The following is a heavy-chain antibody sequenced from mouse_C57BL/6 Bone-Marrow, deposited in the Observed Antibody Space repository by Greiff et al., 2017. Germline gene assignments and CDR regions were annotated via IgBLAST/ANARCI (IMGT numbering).Heavy chain of an antibody. J-gene: IGHJ1*03. V-gene: IGHV1-55*01. CDR3: ARPYYSNYWYFDV. Sequence: QVQLQQSGAELVKPGASVKLSCKASGYTFTSYWITWVKQRPGQGLEWIGDIYPGSGSTNYNEQFKGKATLTVDTSSSTAYMQLSSLTSEDSAVYDGARPYYSNYWYFDVWGTGTTVTVSS. CDR2: IYPGSGST. CDR1: GYTFTSYW. D-gene: IGHD2-5*01.